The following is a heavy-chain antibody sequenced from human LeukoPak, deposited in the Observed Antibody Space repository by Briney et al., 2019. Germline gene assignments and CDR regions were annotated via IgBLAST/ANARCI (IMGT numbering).Heavy chain of an antibody. V-gene: IGHV1-69*13. CDR1: GGTFSSYA. CDR2: IIPIFGTA. J-gene: IGHJ3*02. Sequence: ASVKVSCKASGGTFSSYAISWVRQAPGQGLEWMGGIIPIFGTANYAQKFQGRVTITADESTSTAYMELSSLRSEDTAVYYCARREDIVVVPAAIPRGGYFDWLGAFDIWGQGTMVTVSS. CDR3: ARREDIVVVPAAIPRGGYFDWLGAFDI. D-gene: IGHD2-2*02.